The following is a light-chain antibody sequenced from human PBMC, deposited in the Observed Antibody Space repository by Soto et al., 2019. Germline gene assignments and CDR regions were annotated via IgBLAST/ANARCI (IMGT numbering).Light chain of an antibody. CDR1: QSVSSSF. Sequence: EIVLTQSPGTLSLSPGERATLSCRASQSVSSSFLAWYQQKPGQAPRLLIYGATSRATGFPDRFSGSGSGTDFTLTISRLEPEDFAVYYCQQDYTRFTFGPGTKVDIK. CDR3: QQDYTRFT. J-gene: IGKJ3*01. V-gene: IGKV3-20*01. CDR2: GAT.